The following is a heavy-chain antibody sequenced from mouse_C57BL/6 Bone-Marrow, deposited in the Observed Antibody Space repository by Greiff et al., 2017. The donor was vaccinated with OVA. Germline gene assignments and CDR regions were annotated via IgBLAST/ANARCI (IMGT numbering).Heavy chain of an antibody. Sequence: EVKLVESGEGLVKPGGSLKLSCAASGFTFSSYAMSWVRQTPEKRLEWVAYISRGGGYIYYADTVKGRFTISRDNARNTLYLEMSRLKSEDTAMYYCTVDYGHGEFAYWGQGTLVTVSA. D-gene: IGHD1-1*02. CDR3: TVDYGHGEFAY. V-gene: IGHV5-9-1*02. CDR1: GFTFSSYA. J-gene: IGHJ3*01. CDR2: ISRGGGYI.